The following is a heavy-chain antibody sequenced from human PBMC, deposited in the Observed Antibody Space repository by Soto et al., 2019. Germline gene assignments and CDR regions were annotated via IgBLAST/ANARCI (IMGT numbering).Heavy chain of an antibody. CDR2: IYYSGST. J-gene: IGHJ6*02. V-gene: IGHV4-39*01. Sequence: SETLSLTCTVSGGSISSSSYYWGWIRQPPGKGLEWIGSIYYSGSTYYNPSLKSRVTISVDTSKNPFSLKLSSVTAADTAVYYCARRQLELYGMDVWGQGTTVTVSS. CDR1: GGSISSSSYY. D-gene: IGHD1-1*01. CDR3: ARRQLELYGMDV.